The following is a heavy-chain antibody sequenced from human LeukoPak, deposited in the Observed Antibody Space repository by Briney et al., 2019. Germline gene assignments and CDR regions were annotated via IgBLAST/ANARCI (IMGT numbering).Heavy chain of an antibody. V-gene: IGHV4-30-4*01. D-gene: IGHD3-22*01. J-gene: IGHJ5*02. CDR1: GGSISSGDYY. CDR2: IYYSGST. Sequence: SQTLSLTCTVSGGSISSGDYYWSWIRQPPGKGLEWIGYIYYSGSTYYNPSLKSRVTISVDTSKNQFSLKLSSVTAADTAVYYCARNLIDYYGSSGYLEAWGQGTLVTVSS. CDR3: ARNLIDYYGSSGYLEA.